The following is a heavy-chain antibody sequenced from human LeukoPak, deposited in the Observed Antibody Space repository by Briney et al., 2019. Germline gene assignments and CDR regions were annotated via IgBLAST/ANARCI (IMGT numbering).Heavy chain of an antibody. Sequence: PSETLSLTCTVSGYSISSGYYWGWIRQPPGKGLEWIGSIYHSGSTYYNPSLKSRVTISVDTSKNQFSLKLSSVTAADTAVYYCARVRSLEWLLKVNWFDPWGQGTLVTVSS. CDR2: IYHSGST. V-gene: IGHV4-38-2*02. CDR1: GYSISSGYY. CDR3: ARVRSLEWLLKVNWFDP. D-gene: IGHD3-3*01. J-gene: IGHJ5*02.